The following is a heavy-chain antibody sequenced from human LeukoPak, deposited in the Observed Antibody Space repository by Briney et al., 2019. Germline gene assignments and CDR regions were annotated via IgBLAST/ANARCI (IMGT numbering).Heavy chain of an antibody. Sequence: PWGSLRLSCAASGFTVSSNYMSWVRQAPGKGLEWVSSISSGSSYIYYADSVKGRFTISRDNAKNSLYLQMNSLRAEDTAVYYCARGGGFDSSSSGYWGQGTLVTVSS. CDR3: ARGGGFDSSSSGY. V-gene: IGHV3-21*01. CDR2: ISSGSSYI. J-gene: IGHJ4*02. CDR1: GFTVSSNY. D-gene: IGHD6-6*01.